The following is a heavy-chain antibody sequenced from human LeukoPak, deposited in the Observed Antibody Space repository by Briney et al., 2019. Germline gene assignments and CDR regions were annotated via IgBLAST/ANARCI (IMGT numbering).Heavy chain of an antibody. CDR1: GFTFDDYA. V-gene: IGHV3-9*01. CDR3: AKSQLLYGRFDY. CDR2: ISGNSGSI. J-gene: IGHJ4*02. Sequence: GGSLRLSCAASGFTFDDYAMHWVRQAPGKGLEWVSGISGNSGSIGYADSVKGRFTISRDNAKNSLYLQMNSLRAEDTALYYCAKSQLLYGRFDYWGQGTLVTVSS. D-gene: IGHD2-2*02.